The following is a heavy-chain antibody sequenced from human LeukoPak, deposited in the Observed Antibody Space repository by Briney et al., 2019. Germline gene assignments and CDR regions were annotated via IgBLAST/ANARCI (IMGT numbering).Heavy chain of an antibody. CDR3: AELGITMIGGV. V-gene: IGHV3-48*03. D-gene: IGHD3-10*02. CDR2: ISSSGSTI. Sequence: GGSLRLSCAASGFTFSSYAMSWVRQAPGKGLEWVSYISSSGSTIYYADSVKGRFTISRDNAKNSLYLQMNSLKAEDTAVYYCAELGITMIGGVWGKGTTVTISS. J-gene: IGHJ6*04. CDR1: GFTFSSYA.